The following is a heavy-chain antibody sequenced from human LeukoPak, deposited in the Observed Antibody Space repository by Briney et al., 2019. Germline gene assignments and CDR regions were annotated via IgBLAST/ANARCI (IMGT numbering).Heavy chain of an antibody. CDR2: IYTSGST. CDR1: GGSISSGSYY. Sequence: SETLSLTCTVSGGSISSGSYYWSWIRQPAGKGLEWIGRIYTSGSTNYNPSLKSRVTISVDTSKNQFSLKLSAVTAADTAVYYCARDRTAMAREPVYLDYWGQGTLVTLSS. CDR3: ARDRTAMAREPVYLDY. V-gene: IGHV4-61*02. D-gene: IGHD5-18*01. J-gene: IGHJ4*02.